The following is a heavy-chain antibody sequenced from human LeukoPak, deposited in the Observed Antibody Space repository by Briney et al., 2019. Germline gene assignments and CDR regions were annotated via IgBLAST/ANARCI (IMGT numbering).Heavy chain of an antibody. Sequence: ASVKVSCKASGYTFTSYGISWVRQASGQGLEWMGWISAYNGNTDYAQKLQGRVTMTTDTSTSTAYMELRSLRSDDTAVYYCARDLLTGYDILTGYPPLAYWGQGTLVTVSS. V-gene: IGHV1-18*04. D-gene: IGHD3-9*01. CDR1: GYTFTSYG. J-gene: IGHJ4*02. CDR2: ISAYNGNT. CDR3: ARDLLTGYDILTGYPPLAY.